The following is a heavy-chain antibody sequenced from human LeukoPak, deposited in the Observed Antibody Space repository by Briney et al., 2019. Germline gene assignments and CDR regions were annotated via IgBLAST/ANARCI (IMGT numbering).Heavy chain of an antibody. CDR2: IYYSGST. Sequence: SQTLSLTCTVSGGSISSGGYYWSWIRQHPGKGLEWIGYIYYSGSTYYNPSLKSRVTISVDTSKNQFSLKLSSVTAADTAAYYCARVDSGGSSPPFDYWGQGTLVTVSS. D-gene: IGHD2-15*01. J-gene: IGHJ4*02. V-gene: IGHV4-31*03. CDR1: GGSISSGGYY. CDR3: ARVDSGGSSPPFDY.